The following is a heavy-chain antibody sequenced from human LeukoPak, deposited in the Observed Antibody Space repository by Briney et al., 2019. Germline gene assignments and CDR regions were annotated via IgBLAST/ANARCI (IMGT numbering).Heavy chain of an antibody. V-gene: IGHV3-30*02. CDR1: GFTFSSYG. Sequence: GGSLRLSCAASGFTFSSYGMHWVRQAPGKGLAGVAFIWYDGSNKYYADSVKGRFTISRDNSKKTLHMQMKSLRAEDTAVYYCAKFSDYSNPLDYWGQGKLVTVSS. CDR2: IWYDGSNK. CDR3: AKFSDYSNPLDY. D-gene: IGHD4-11*01. J-gene: IGHJ4*02.